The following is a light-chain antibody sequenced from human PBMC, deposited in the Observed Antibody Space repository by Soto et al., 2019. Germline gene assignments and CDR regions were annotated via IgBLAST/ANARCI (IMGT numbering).Light chain of an antibody. CDR3: QQYGSSPRS. CDR2: GAS. J-gene: IGKJ1*01. Sequence: EIVLTQSPGTLFLSPGERATLSCRASQSVSSGDLAWYQQKPGQAPRLLIYGASSRATGIPDRFSGSESGTDFTLTISRLEPEDFAVYYCQQYGSSPRSFGQGTKVEIK. CDR1: QSVSSGD. V-gene: IGKV3-20*01.